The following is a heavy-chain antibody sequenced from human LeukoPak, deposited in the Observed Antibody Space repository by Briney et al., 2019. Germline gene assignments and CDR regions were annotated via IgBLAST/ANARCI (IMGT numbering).Heavy chain of an antibody. Sequence: ETLSLTCAVYGGSFSGYYWSWIRQPPGKGLEWVSAISGSGGSTYYADSVKGRFTISRDNSKNTLYLQMNSLRAEDTAVYYCAKELAVAGTADAFDIWGQGTMVTVSS. D-gene: IGHD6-19*01. CDR2: ISGSGGST. V-gene: IGHV3-23*01. CDR1: GGSFSGYY. J-gene: IGHJ3*02. CDR3: AKELAVAGTADAFDI.